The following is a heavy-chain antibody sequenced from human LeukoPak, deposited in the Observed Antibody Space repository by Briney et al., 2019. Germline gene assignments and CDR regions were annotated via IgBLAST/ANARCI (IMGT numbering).Heavy chain of an antibody. CDR3: ARVASLTLYFFDY. V-gene: IGHV4-30-4*01. D-gene: IGHD2/OR15-2a*01. CDR1: GGSMNSGDHF. CDR2: IHDSGSA. Sequence: SETLSLTCTASGGSMNSGDHFWSWIRQPPGTGLEWIGYIHDSGSAYYKPSLKSRVTISVDTSKNQFSLKLTSVTAADTAVYFCARVASLTLYFFDYWGQGALVTVSS. J-gene: IGHJ4*02.